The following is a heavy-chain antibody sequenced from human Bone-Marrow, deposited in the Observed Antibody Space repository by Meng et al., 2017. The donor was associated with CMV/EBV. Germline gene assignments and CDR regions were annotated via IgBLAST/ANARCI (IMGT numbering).Heavy chain of an antibody. Sequence: GESLKISCKGSGYSFTSYWNGWVRQMPGKGLEWMGIIYPGDSDTRYSPSFQGQVTISADKSISTAYLQWSSLKASDTAMYYCASGGHYDFWSGSYSNYYGMDVWGQGTTVTVSS. J-gene: IGHJ6*02. CDR1: GYSFTSYW. V-gene: IGHV5-51*01. CDR3: ASGGHYDFWSGSYSNYYGMDV. CDR2: IYPGDSDT. D-gene: IGHD3-3*01.